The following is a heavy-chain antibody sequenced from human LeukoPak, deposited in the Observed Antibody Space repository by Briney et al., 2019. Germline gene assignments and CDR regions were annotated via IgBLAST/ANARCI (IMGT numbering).Heavy chain of an antibody. CDR2: IYYSGST. Sequence: SETLSLTCTVSGGSISSYYWSWIRQPPGKGLEWIGYIYYSGSTNYNPSLKSRVTISVDTSKNQFSLKLSSVTAADTAVYYCARGFVAVPAFFDYWGQGTLLTVSS. D-gene: IGHD2-2*01. J-gene: IGHJ4*02. CDR1: GGSISSYY. CDR3: ARGFVAVPAFFDY. V-gene: IGHV4-59*08.